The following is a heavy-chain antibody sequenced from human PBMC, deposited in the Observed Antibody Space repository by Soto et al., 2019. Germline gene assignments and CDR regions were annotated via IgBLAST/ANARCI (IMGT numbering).Heavy chain of an antibody. CDR1: GYSFANYW. CDR2: IYPGDSET. V-gene: IGHV5-51*01. CDR3: ARPGAPTDTVVYDF. Sequence: GESLKISCNASGYSFANYWIGWVCQKPGKGLEWMGVIYPGDSETTYSPSFEGQVIISVDRSRGTAFLEWSSLKASDTAMYYCARPGAPTDTVVYDFWGQGTPVPVSS. J-gene: IGHJ4*02. D-gene: IGHD5-18*01.